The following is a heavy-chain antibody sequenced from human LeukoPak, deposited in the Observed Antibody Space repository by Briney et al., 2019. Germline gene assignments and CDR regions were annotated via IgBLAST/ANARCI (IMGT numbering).Heavy chain of an antibody. D-gene: IGHD6-19*01. CDR3: ARVSDISVAAYFDY. J-gene: IGHJ4*02. CDR1: GFAFKNYA. Sequence: GGSLRLSCETSGFAFKNYAMHWVRQAPGKGLEWVAFIRYDGTQQSYADSVKGRFTISRDNAKNSLYLQMNSLRAEDTALYYCARVSDISVAAYFDYWGQGTLVTVSS. CDR2: IRYDGTQQ. V-gene: IGHV3-30*02.